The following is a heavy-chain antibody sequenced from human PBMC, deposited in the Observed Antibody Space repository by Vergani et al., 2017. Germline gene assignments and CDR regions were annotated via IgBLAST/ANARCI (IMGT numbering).Heavy chain of an antibody. CDR1: GASIRSSNYY. CDR2: IYSSGST. CDR3: AGHSTVEWLVKLGWIAP. Sequence: QLQLQESGPGLVKPSATLSLTCSVSGASIRSSNYYWGWIRQPPGKGLEWIASIYSSGSTYYNPSLKSRVTISVDTSKNQFSLKLSSVTAADTAVYFCAGHSTVEWLVKLGWIAPWGQGILVTVSS. J-gene: IGHJ5*02. D-gene: IGHD6-19*01. V-gene: IGHV4-39*01.